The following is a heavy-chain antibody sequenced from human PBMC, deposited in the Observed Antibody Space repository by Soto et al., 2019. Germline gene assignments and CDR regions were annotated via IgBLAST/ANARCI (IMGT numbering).Heavy chain of an antibody. Sequence: EVQLMESGGGLVQPGWTLRLSCATSGFRFSDYEMNWVRHAPGKGLEWVAYILRIGTTIYYTDSVKGRFTISRDNTKNLLYQQMNSLRVEDTGVYYCARGMDILAPIGFYAWVQRIMVTVSS. J-gene: IGHJ4*02. CDR3: ARGMDILAPIGFYA. CDR2: ILRIGTTI. CDR1: GFRFSDYE. V-gene: IGHV3-48*03. D-gene: IGHD5-12*01.